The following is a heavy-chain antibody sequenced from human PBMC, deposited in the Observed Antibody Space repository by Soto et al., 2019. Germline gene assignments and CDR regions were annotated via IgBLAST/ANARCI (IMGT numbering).Heavy chain of an antibody. CDR2: INPSGGST. D-gene: IGHD3-16*02. J-gene: IGHJ4*02. Sequence: GASVKVSWKAAGYTFTSYYMHWVRQATGQGLEWMGIINPSGGSTSYAQKFQGRVTMTRDTSTSTVYMELSSLRSEDTAVYYCAMITFGGVIDYFDYWGQGTLVTVSS. CDR1: GYTFTSYY. V-gene: IGHV1-46*03. CDR3: AMITFGGVIDYFDY.